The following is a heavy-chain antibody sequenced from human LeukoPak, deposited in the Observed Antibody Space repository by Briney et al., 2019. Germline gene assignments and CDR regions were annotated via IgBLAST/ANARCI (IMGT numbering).Heavy chain of an antibody. CDR1: GGSISSYY. V-gene: IGHV4-4*07. CDR3: ARVTGGLMVYAGGYYFDY. Sequence: SETLSLTCTVSGGSISSYYWSWIRQPAGKGLEWIGRIYTSGSTNYNPSLKSRVTISVDTSKNQFSLKLSSVTAADTAVYYCARVTGGLMVYAGGYYFDYWGQGTLVTVSS. CDR2: IYTSGST. D-gene: IGHD2-8*01. J-gene: IGHJ4*02.